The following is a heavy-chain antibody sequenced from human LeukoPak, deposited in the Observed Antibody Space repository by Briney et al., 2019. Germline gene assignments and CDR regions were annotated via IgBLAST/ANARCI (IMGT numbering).Heavy chain of an antibody. V-gene: IGHV1-69*01. Sequence: SVKVSCKASGGTFSSYAISWVRQAPGQGLEWMGGVIPIFGTANYAQKFQGRVTITADESTSTAYMELSSLRSEDTAVYYCASPGVSYYDSSGYSLEYWGQGTLVTVSS. J-gene: IGHJ4*02. D-gene: IGHD3-22*01. CDR2: VIPIFGTA. CDR1: GGTFSSYA. CDR3: ASPGVSYYDSSGYSLEY.